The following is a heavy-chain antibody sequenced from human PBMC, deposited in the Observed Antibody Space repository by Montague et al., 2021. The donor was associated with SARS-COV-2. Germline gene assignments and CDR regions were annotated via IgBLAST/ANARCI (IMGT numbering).Heavy chain of an antibody. V-gene: IGHV4-39*01. Sequence: SETLSLTCTVSGGSISGGSYYWAWLRQPPGKGLEWIGSIFYIGGAYDNPSLESRVSISVDKSKRQFFLTPNSVTAADTAVYYCARHSRAYHGPSYFDSWGQGTLVTVSS. D-gene: IGHD1-14*01. CDR1: GGSISGGSYY. CDR3: ARHSRAYHGPSYFDS. CDR2: IFYIGGA. J-gene: IGHJ4*02.